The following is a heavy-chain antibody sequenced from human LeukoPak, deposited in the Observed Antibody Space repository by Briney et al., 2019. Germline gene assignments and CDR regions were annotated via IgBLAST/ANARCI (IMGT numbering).Heavy chain of an antibody. J-gene: IGHJ4*02. CDR2: ISYDGSNK. Sequence: HPGGSLRLSCAASGFTFSSYAMHWVRQAPGKGLEWVAVISYDGSNKYYADSVKGRFTISRDNSKNTLYLQMNSLRAEDTAVYYCARGSGSGYPDYIDYWGQGTLVTVSS. CDR1: GFTFSSYA. D-gene: IGHD3-22*01. V-gene: IGHV3-30*04. CDR3: ARGSGSGYPDYIDY.